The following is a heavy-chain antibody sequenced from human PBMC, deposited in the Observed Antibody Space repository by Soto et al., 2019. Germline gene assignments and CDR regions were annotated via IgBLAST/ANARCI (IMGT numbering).Heavy chain of an antibody. V-gene: IGHV3-30-3*01. D-gene: IGHD4-4*01. CDR2: ISYDGSNK. CDR1: GFTFSSYA. CDR3: ARDLVTTALYYFDY. J-gene: IGHJ4*02. Sequence: QVQLVESGGGVVQPGRSLRLSCAASGFTFSSYAMHWVRQAPGKGLEWVAVISYDGSNKYYADSVKGRFTISRDNSENTLYLQMNSLRAEDTAVYYCARDLVTTALYYFDYWGQGTLVTVSS.